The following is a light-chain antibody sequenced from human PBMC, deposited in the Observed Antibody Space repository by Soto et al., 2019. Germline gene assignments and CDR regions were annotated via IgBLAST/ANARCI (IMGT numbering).Light chain of an antibody. CDR3: LLSYNGPYV. Sequence: AVVTQEPSLTVSPGGTVTLTCGSSTGAVTNGHYPYWFQQKPGPAPRTLIYDTTNRHSWTPARFSGSLLGGKAALTLSGAQPEDEAEYYCLLSYNGPYVFGTGTKVTVL. CDR1: TGAVTNGHY. V-gene: IGLV7-46*01. J-gene: IGLJ1*01. CDR2: DTT.